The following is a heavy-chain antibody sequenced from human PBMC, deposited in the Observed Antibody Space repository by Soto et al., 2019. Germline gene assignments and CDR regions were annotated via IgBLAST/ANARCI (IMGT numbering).Heavy chain of an antibody. CDR1: GRSISSSSYY. V-gene: IGHV4-39*01. CDR3: ARHQWELTVDLVYFDY. D-gene: IGHD1-26*01. J-gene: IGHJ4*02. CDR2: IYYSGST. Sequence: SETLSLTCTLSGRSISSSSYYWGWIRQPPGMGLEWIGSIYYSGSTYYNPSLKSRVTISVDTSKNQFSLKLSSVTAAETAVYYCARHQWELTVDLVYFDYWGQGTLVTVSS.